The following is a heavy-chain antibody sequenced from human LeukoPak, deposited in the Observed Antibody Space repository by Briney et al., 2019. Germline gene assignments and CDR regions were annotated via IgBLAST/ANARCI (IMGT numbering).Heavy chain of an antibody. CDR2: ISGSGGST. CDR1: GFTFSSYA. Sequence: PGGFLRLSSAASGFTFSSYAMSWVRQAPGKGLEWVSAISGSGGSTYYADSVKGRFTISRDNSKNTLYLQMNSLRAEDTAVYYCALIAVADANGFDYWGQGTLVTVSS. J-gene: IGHJ4*02. CDR3: ALIAVADANGFDY. D-gene: IGHD6-19*01. V-gene: IGHV3-23*01.